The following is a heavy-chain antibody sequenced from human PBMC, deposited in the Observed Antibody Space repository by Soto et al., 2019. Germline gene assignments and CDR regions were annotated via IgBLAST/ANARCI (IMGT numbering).Heavy chain of an antibody. J-gene: IGHJ4*02. V-gene: IGHV3-30*18. CDR1: GFTFSSYG. CDR3: AKPFDDYVWGSYHY. CDR2: ISYDGSNK. Sequence: QVQLVESGGGVVQSGRSLRLSCAASGFTFSSYGMHWVRQAPGKGLEWVAVISYDGSNKYYADSVKGRFTISRDNSKNTLYLQMNSLRAEDTAVYYCAKPFDDYVWGSYHYWGQGTLVTVSS. D-gene: IGHD3-16*02.